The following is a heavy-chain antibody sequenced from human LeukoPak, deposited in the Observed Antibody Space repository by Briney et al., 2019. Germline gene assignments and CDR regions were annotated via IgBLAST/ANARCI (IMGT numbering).Heavy chain of an antibody. Sequence: PGGSLRLSCAASGFTVSSNYMSWVRQAPGKGLEWVSVIYSGGSTYYADSVKGRFTISRDNSKNTLYLQMNSLRAEDTAVYYCAKADRGSSSPNWFDPWGQGTLVTVSS. CDR3: AKADRGSSSPNWFDP. J-gene: IGHJ5*02. V-gene: IGHV3-53*01. CDR1: GFTVSSNY. D-gene: IGHD6-13*01. CDR2: IYSGGST.